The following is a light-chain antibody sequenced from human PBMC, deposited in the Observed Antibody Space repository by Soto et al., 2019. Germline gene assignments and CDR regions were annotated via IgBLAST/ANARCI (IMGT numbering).Light chain of an antibody. CDR2: GAS. V-gene: IGKV3-20*01. CDR3: QQYVSSPWT. Sequence: EIVLTQSPSTLALPQGERAALSCRASQSVSSTYLAWYQQKPGQAPRLLIYGASTRATGIPDRFSGSGSGTDFTLTFSRLEPGDFAMFYCQQYVSSPWTFGQGTKVDIK. J-gene: IGKJ1*01. CDR1: QSVSSTY.